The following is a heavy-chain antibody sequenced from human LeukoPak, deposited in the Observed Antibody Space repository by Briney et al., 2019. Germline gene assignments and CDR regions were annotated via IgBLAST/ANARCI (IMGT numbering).Heavy chain of an antibody. Sequence: GGSLRLSCAASGFSFSSYGMDWVRQAPGKGLEWVAFIRYDGNNKDYAESVKGQFTISRDNSKNTLYLQMNRLRVEDTAVYYCAKGYGDLVAFDIWGQGTMVTVSS. CDR1: GFSFSSYG. CDR2: IRYDGNNK. J-gene: IGHJ3*02. V-gene: IGHV3-30*02. CDR3: AKGYGDLVAFDI. D-gene: IGHD4-17*01.